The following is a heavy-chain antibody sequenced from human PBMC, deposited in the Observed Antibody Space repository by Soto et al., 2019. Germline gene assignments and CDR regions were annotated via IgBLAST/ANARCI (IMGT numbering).Heavy chain of an antibody. V-gene: IGHV4-59*01. J-gene: IGHJ3*02. CDR3: ARKFYFGSGSYSLDAFDI. Sequence: QVQLQESGPGLVKPSETLSLTCIVSGGSISSYYWSWLRQPPGKGLEWIGYFYYSGSTSYNPSLKSRVTISADTSKNQFSLRLSSVTAADTAVYYCARKFYFGSGSYSLDAFDIWGQGTMLTVSS. CDR2: FYYSGST. D-gene: IGHD3-10*01. CDR1: GGSISSYY.